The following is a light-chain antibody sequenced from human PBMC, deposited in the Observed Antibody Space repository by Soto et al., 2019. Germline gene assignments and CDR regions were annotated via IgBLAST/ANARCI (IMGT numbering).Light chain of an antibody. CDR3: SSYTKLNTGACV. CDR2: EVT. Sequence: QSALTQPASVSGSPGQSITISCTGTSGDIGSYNRVSWYQQHPGKAPKLIIYEVTDRPSGVSNRFSGSKSGNTASLTISGLQAEDEAEDYCSSYTKLNTGACVFGTGTKVTGL. J-gene: IGLJ1*01. CDR1: SGDIGSYNR. V-gene: IGLV2-14*01.